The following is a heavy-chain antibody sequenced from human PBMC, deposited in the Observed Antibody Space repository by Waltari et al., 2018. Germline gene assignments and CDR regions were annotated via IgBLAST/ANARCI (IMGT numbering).Heavy chain of an antibody. CDR1: GGSISSSNYY. D-gene: IGHD3-16*01. CDR3: ARHMTSNPYYYYMDV. J-gene: IGHJ6*03. V-gene: IGHV4-39*01. Sequence: QLQLQESGPGLVKPSETLSLICTVSGGSISSSNYYLGWIRQPPGNGLEWIGSTYYSGKTYYNPSLKSRVTISADTSKNQFSLKLSSVTAADAAVYFCARHMTSNPYYYYMDVWGKGTAVPVS. CDR2: TYYSGKT.